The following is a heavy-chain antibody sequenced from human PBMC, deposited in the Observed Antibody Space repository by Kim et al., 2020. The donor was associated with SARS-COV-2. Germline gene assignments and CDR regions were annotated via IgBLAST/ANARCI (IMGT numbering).Heavy chain of an antibody. D-gene: IGHD6-19*01. CDR1: GGSISSSSYY. CDR3: ARVISVAGTMSHFDY. V-gene: IGHV4-39*01. Sequence: SETLSLTCTVSGGSISSSSYYWGWIRQPPGKGLEWIGSIYYSGSTYYNPSLKSRVTISVDTSKNQFSLKLSSVTAADTAVYYCARVISVAGTMSHFDYWGQGTLVTVSS. CDR2: IYYSGST. J-gene: IGHJ4*02.